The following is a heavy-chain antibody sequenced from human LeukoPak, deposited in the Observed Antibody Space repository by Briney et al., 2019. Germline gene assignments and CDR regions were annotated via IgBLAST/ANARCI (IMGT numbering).Heavy chain of an antibody. CDR1: GYTFTSYY. V-gene: IGHV1-46*01. CDR2: INPSGGST. CDR3: ARVMTMVRGVSYLDY. J-gene: IGHJ4*02. D-gene: IGHD3-10*01. Sequence: ASVKVSCKASGYTFTSYYMHWVRQAPGQGLEWMGIINPSGGSTSYAQKFQGRVTMTRDTSTSTVYMELSSLRSEDTAVYYCARVMTMVRGVSYLDYWGQGTLVTVSS.